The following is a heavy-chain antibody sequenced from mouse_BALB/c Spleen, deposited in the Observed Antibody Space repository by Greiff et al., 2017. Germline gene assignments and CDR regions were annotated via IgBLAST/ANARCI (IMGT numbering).Heavy chain of an antibody. Sequence: EVHLVESGGGLVKPGGSLKLSCAASGFAFSSYDMSWVRQTPEKRLEWVAYISSGGGSTYYPDTVKGRFTISRDNAKNTLYLQMSSLKSEDTAMYYCARLYYYGSSYDYWGQGTTLTVSS. CDR1: GFAFSSYD. D-gene: IGHD1-1*01. V-gene: IGHV5-12-1*01. CDR2: ISSGGGST. J-gene: IGHJ2*01. CDR3: ARLYYYGSSYDY.